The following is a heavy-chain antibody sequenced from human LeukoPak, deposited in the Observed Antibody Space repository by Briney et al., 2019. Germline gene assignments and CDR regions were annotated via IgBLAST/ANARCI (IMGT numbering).Heavy chain of an antibody. CDR1: GFTFSSYA. CDR3: ARALLSDYSSSGDY. CDR2: ISGDGGGT. J-gene: IGHJ4*02. D-gene: IGHD2-2*01. Sequence: GGSLRLSCAASGFTFSSYAISWVRQAPGKGLEWVSSISGDGGGTYYADSLKGRFTISRDNSKNTVSLQMNSLRAEDTAVYYCARALLSDYSSSGDYWGQGTLVTVSS. V-gene: IGHV3-23*01.